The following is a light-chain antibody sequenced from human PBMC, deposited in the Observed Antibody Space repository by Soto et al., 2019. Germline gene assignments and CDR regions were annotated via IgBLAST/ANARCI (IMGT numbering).Light chain of an antibody. V-gene: IGKV1-39*01. J-gene: IGKJ5*01. CDR2: DAS. CDR1: ETISTF. CDR3: QQSYSSSPIT. Sequence: DIQLTQSPSSLSAPVGDRVTMSCRASETISTFLYWYQHKPGKAPRLLISDASRLQSGVPPRFSGSGSGTEFTLTINSLRPEDFASYYCQQSYSSSPITFGPGTRLDIK.